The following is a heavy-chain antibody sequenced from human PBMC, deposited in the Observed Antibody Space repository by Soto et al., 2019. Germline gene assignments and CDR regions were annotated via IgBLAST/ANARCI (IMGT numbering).Heavy chain of an antibody. V-gene: IGHV4-30-2*01. CDR2: IYHSGST. Sequence: QLQLQESGSGLVKPSQTLSLTCAVSGGSISSGGYSWSWIRQPPGKGLEWIGYIYHSGSTNYNPSLKSRVTISVDTSKNQFSLKLSSVTAADTAVYYCARSPARIAAAGTEYFQHWGQGTLVTVSS. CDR1: GGSISSGGYS. CDR3: ARSPARIAAAGTEYFQH. J-gene: IGHJ1*01. D-gene: IGHD6-13*01.